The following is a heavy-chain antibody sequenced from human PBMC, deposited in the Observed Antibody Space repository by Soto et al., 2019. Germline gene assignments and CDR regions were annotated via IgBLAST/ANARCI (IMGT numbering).Heavy chain of an antibody. CDR3: ARGTFIAALPRWQGYYYDFQDV. CDR1: GGSFSGYY. J-gene: IGHJ6*03. V-gene: IGHV4-34*01. CDR2: INHSGST. Sequence: SETLSLTCAVYGGSFSGYYWSWIRQPPGKGLEWIGEINHSGSTNYNPSLKSRVTIPVDTSKNQFSLKLSSVTAADTAVYYCARGTFIAALPRWQGYYYDFQDVRSQGT. D-gene: IGHD6-6*01.